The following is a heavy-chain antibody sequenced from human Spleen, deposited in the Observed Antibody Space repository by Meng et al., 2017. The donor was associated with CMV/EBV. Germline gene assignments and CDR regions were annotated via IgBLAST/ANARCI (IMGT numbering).Heavy chain of an antibody. CDR2: INPNSDGT. D-gene: IGHD3/OR15-3a*01. CDR1: GYIFTGYY. CDR3: ARDLGLGVARFAMDV. Sequence: ASVKVSCKASGYIFTGYYMHWVRQAPGQGLEWMGWINPNSDGTNYAQKFQGRVTMTRGTSIKTAYMELSRLRSDDTAVYYCARDLGLGVARFAMDVWGQGTTVTVSS. J-gene: IGHJ6*02. V-gene: IGHV1-2*02.